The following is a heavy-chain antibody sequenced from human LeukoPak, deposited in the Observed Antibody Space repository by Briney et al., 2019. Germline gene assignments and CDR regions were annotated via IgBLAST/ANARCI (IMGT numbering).Heavy chain of an antibody. CDR1: GGSFSGYY. Sequence: PSETLSLTCAVYGGSFSGYYWSWIRQPPGKGLEWIGEINHSGSTNYNPSLKSRVTISVDTSKNQFSLKLSSVTAADTAVYYCASLYSSGWRWGQGTLVTVSS. V-gene: IGHV4-34*01. J-gene: IGHJ4*02. D-gene: IGHD6-19*01. CDR3: ASLYSSGWR. CDR2: INHSGST.